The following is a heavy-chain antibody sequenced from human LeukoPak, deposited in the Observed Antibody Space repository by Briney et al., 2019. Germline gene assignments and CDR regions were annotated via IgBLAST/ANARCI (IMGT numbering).Heavy chain of an antibody. Sequence: SEXLSPTXXVSGGSISSGGXYWSWIRQHPGKGLEWIGYIYYSGITYYNPSLKSRVTISVDTSKNQFSLKLSSVTAADTAVYYCAREGGSSLDYWGQGTLVTVS. V-gene: IGHV4-31*03. CDR1: GGSISSGGXY. CDR3: AREGGSSLDY. D-gene: IGHD3-16*01. J-gene: IGHJ4*02. CDR2: IYYSGIT.